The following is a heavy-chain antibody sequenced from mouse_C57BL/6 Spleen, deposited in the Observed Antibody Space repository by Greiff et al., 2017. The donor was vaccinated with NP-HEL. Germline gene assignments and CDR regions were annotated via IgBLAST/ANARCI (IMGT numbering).Heavy chain of an antibody. CDR1: GYTFTSYW. CDR3: ARERTSGYYTAMDY. V-gene: IGHV1-52*01. J-gene: IGHJ4*01. D-gene: IGHD3-1*01. CDR2: IDPSDSET. Sequence: QVQLKQPGAELVRPGSSVKLSCKASGYTFTSYWMHWVKQRPIQGLEWIGNIDPSDSETHYNQKFKDKATLTVDKSSSTAYMQLSSLTSEDSAVYYCARERTSGYYTAMDYWGQGTSVTVSS.